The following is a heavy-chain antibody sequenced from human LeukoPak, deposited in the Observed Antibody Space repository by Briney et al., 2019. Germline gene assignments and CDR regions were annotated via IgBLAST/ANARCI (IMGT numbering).Heavy chain of an antibody. CDR1: GGSISSYY. J-gene: IGHJ4*02. CDR2: IYYSGST. D-gene: IGHD3-9*01. V-gene: IGHV4-59*01. CDR3: ARQLDWLQLFDY. Sequence: SETLSLTCTVSGGSISSYYWSWIRQPPGKGLEWIEYIYYSGSTNYNPSLKSRVTISVDTSKNQFSLKLSSVTAADTAVYYCARQLDWLQLFDYWGQGTLVTVSS.